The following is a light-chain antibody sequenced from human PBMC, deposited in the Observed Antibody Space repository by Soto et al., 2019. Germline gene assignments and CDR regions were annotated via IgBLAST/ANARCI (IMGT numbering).Light chain of an antibody. Sequence: IVLTQSPATLSVSPGERATLSCRASQSVSSHLAWYQQKPGQAPRLLISAAATRATGLPARFSGSGSGTEFSLTISSLQSEDFALYFCHQYNKWPITFVQGTRLEIK. CDR1: QSVSSH. CDR3: HQYNKWPIT. V-gene: IGKV3-15*01. J-gene: IGKJ5*01. CDR2: AAA.